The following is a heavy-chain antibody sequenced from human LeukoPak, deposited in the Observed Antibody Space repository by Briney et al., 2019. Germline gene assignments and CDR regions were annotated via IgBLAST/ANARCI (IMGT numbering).Heavy chain of an antibody. CDR2: ISGSGGAT. CDR1: GITLSNYG. J-gene: IGHJ4*02. D-gene: IGHD3-22*01. CDR3: AKRGVVIRVILVGFHKEAYYFDS. Sequence: GGSLRLSCAVSGITLSNYGMSWVRQAPGKGLEWVAGISGSGGATNYADSVKGRFTISRDNPKNTLYLQMNSLRVEDTAVYFCAKRGVVIRVILVGFHKEAYYFDSWGQGALVTVSS. V-gene: IGHV3-23*01.